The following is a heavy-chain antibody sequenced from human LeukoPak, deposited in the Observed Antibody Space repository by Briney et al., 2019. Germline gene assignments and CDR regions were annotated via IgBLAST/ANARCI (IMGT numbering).Heavy chain of an antibody. Sequence: GGSLRLSCAASGFSVSTKYMSWGRQAPGKGLEWVSIINVGGDTYYADSVKGRFTISRDTSKNTVYLQMDNLRAEDTAVYYCAKGQGFLLDLWGQGTLVTVSS. V-gene: IGHV3-53*01. J-gene: IGHJ5*02. CDR1: GFSVSTKY. D-gene: IGHD3-10*01. CDR2: INVGGDT. CDR3: AKGQGFLLDL.